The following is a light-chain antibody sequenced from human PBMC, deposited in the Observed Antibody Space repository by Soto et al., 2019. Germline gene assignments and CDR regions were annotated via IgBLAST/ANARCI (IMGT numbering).Light chain of an antibody. V-gene: IGKV4-1*01. Sequence: DIVMTQSPDSLAVSLGERATINCKSSQSVLYSSKDKNYLAWYQQKPGQPPKLLIYWASTRESGGPDRFSGSGSGTDFTLTISSLQAEDVAVYYCQQYYRTPLTFGGGTKVQIK. CDR1: QSVLYSSKDKNY. CDR3: QQYYRTPLT. J-gene: IGKJ4*01. CDR2: WAS.